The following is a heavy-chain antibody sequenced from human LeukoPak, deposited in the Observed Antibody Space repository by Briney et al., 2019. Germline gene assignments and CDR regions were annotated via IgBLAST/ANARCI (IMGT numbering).Heavy chain of an antibody. V-gene: IGHV3-7*01. CDR3: ARGRGWIDP. D-gene: IGHD5-24*01. J-gene: IGHJ5*02. CDR2: VNEDGSEQ. CDR1: GYTFTNNW. Sequence: GGSLRLSCEASGYTFTNNWMIWFRQAPGKGLEWVANVNEDGSEQNYLDSVKGRFTISRDNAKNSVYLQMNNLRVEETAVYYCARGRGWIDPWGQGTLVTVSS.